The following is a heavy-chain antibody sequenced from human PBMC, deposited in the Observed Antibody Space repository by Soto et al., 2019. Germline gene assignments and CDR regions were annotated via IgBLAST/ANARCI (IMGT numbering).Heavy chain of an antibody. J-gene: IGHJ4*02. V-gene: IGHV1-69*08. CDR3: ARDGYGDYVSY. Sequence: QVQLVQSGAEVKKPGSSVKASCKASGGTFSSYTISWVRQAPGQGLEWMGRIIPILGIANYAQKFQGRVTITADKSTSTAYMELSSLRSEDTAVYYCARDGYGDYVSYWGQGTLVTVSS. CDR2: IIPILGIA. D-gene: IGHD4-17*01. CDR1: GGTFSSYT.